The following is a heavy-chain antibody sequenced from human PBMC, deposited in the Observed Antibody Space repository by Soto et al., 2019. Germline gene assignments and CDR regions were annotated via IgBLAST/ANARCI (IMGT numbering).Heavy chain of an antibody. Sequence: QVQLVQSGAEVKKPGASVKVSCKASGYTFTSYYMHWVRQAPGQGLEWMGIINPSGGSTSYAQKFQGRVTMTRDTSTSTVYMELSSLRSEDTAVYYCARVAMGRMIVVVPAADAFDIWGQGTMVTVSS. CDR3: ARVAMGRMIVVVPAADAFDI. V-gene: IGHV1-46*01. J-gene: IGHJ3*02. CDR1: GYTFTSYY. D-gene: IGHD2-2*01. CDR2: INPSGGST.